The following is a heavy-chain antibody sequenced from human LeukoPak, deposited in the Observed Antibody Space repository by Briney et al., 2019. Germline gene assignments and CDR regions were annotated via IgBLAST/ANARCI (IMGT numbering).Heavy chain of an antibody. CDR3: ARVRGTLGFDY. CDR2: IIPIFGTA. CDR1: GGTFSSYA. J-gene: IGHJ4*02. Sequence: SVKVSCKASGGTFSSYAISWVRQAPGQGLEWMGRIIPIFGTANYAQKFQGRVTITTEESTSTAYMELSSLRSEDTAVYYCARVRGTLGFDYWGQGTLVAVSS. V-gene: IGHV1-69*05. D-gene: IGHD2/OR15-2a*01.